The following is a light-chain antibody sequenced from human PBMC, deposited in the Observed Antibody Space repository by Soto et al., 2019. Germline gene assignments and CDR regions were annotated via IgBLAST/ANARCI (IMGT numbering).Light chain of an antibody. J-gene: IGLJ2*01. Sequence: QSALTQPASVSGSPRQSITISCTGTSSDVGGYNYVSWYQQDPGKAPKLLIYEVTKRPSGVSNRFSGSKSGNTASLTISGLQAEDEADYYCSSFGSTNTVLFGGGTQLTVL. CDR2: EVT. CDR1: SSDVGGYNY. V-gene: IGLV2-14*01. CDR3: SSFGSTNTVL.